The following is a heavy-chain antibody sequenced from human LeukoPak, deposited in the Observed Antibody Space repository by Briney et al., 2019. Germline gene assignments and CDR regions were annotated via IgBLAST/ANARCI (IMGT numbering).Heavy chain of an antibody. J-gene: IGHJ4*02. CDR1: GFTFSDFW. D-gene: IGHD2-2*01. CDR3: ARELSNYFDY. CDR2: INTDGSTT. Sequence: GGSLRLSCAGSGFTFSDFWMHWVRQAPGKGLVWVSRINTDGSTTSYADSVKGRFTISRDNAKNTLYLQMNSLRAEDTAVYYCARELSNYFDYWGQGTLVTVSS. V-gene: IGHV3-74*01.